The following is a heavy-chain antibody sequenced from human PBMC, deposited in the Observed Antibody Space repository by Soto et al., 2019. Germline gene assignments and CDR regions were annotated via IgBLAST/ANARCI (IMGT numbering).Heavy chain of an antibody. CDR3: ARAPPSPYGSGSYYSGDFDY. V-gene: IGHV4-59*01. J-gene: IGHJ4*02. Sequence: SETLSLTCTVSGGSISSYYWSWIRQPPGKGLVWIGYIYYSGSTNYNPSLKSRVTISVDTSKNQFSLKLSSVTAADTAVYYCARAPPSPYGSGSYYSGDFDYWGQGTLVTVSS. D-gene: IGHD3-10*01. CDR2: IYYSGST. CDR1: GGSISSYY.